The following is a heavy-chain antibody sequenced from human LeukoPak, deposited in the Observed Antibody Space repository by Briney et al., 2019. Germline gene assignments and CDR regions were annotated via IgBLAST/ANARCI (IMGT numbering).Heavy chain of an antibody. J-gene: IGHJ4*02. CDR1: GGAVSSGSYY. Sequence: PSETLSLTCTVSGGAVSSGSYYWSWIRQPPGKGLEWSGYIYYSGSTNYNPSLKSRVTISVDTSKNQFSLKLSSVTAVDTAVYYCARDVPLRGYSGSIFDYWGQGTLVTVSS. D-gene: IGHD5-12*01. V-gene: IGHV4-61*01. CDR3: ARDVPLRGYSGSIFDY. CDR2: IYYSGST.